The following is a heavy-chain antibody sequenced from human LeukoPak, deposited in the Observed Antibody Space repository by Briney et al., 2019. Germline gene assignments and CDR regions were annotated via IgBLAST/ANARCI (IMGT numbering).Heavy chain of an antibody. V-gene: IGHV3-33*01. J-gene: IGHJ4*02. CDR2: IWYDGSNE. CDR3: ARAYYYDVSVTPDY. CDR1: GFIFSNYG. D-gene: IGHD3-22*01. Sequence: PGGSLRLSCVASGFIFSNYGMHWVRQAPGKGLEWVAVIWYDGSNEYYADSVKGRFTISRDTSKNTLYLQMNSLRAEETAGYYCARAYYYDVSVTPDYWGQGTLVTVSS.